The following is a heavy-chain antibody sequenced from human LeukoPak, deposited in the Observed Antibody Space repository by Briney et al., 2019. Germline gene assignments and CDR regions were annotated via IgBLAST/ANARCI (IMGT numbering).Heavy chain of an antibody. J-gene: IGHJ5*02. Sequence: PSETLSLTCTVSGASISSFYWSWIRHPPGKVLGWIGYIYYSGTTKYNPSLKNRVTISVDTSKNQFSLKVNSVAAADTAVYYCARGQPQRYSSGWYVNWFDPWGQGTLVTVSS. CDR3: ARGQPQRYSSGWYVNWFDP. CDR2: IYYSGTT. D-gene: IGHD6-19*01. CDR1: GASISSFY. V-gene: IGHV4-59*01.